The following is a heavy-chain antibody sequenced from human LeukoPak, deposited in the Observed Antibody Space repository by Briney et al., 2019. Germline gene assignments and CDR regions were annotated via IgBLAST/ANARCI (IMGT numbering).Heavy chain of an antibody. D-gene: IGHD6-13*01. J-gene: IGHJ4*02. V-gene: IGHV3-53*01. Sequence: PGGSLRLSCAASGFIVSSNYMSWVRQAPRKGLEWVSTLYSGGSTYYADSVTGRFTLSRDNSQNTLYLQINSLRAEDTALYYIARAATLAGPFHYWGQGTLVTVSA. CDR3: ARAATLAGPFHY. CDR1: GFIVSSNY. CDR2: LYSGGST.